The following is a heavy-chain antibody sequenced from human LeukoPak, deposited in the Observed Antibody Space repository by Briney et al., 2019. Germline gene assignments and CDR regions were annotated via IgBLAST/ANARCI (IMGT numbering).Heavy chain of an antibody. Sequence: GASVKVSCKASGYTFTSYYMHWVRQAPGQGLEWMGIINPSGGSTSYAQKFQGRVTMTRDTSTSTVYMELSSLRSEDTAVYYCAVNKPGGSSSPRLYYYGMDVWGQGTTVTVSS. V-gene: IGHV1-46*01. CDR2: INPSGGST. D-gene: IGHD6-13*01. CDR1: GYTFTSYY. J-gene: IGHJ6*02. CDR3: AVNKPGGSSSPRLYYYGMDV.